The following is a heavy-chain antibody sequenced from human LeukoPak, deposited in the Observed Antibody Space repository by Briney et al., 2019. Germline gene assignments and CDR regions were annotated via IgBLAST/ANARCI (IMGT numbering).Heavy chain of an antibody. CDR3: ARGGVNYKIAGP. Sequence: SETLSLTCTVSGGSITSYYWSWIRQPPGNGLEWIGYIYYSGSTNYNPSLKSRVTISVDTSKNQFSLKLSSVTAADTAVYYCARGGVNYKIAGPWGQGALVTVSS. D-gene: IGHD3-10*01. J-gene: IGHJ5*02. V-gene: IGHV4-59*01. CDR1: GGSITSYY. CDR2: IYYSGST.